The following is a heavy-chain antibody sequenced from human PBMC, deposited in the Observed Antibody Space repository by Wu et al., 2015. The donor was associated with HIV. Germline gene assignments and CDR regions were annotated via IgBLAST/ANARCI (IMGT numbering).Heavy chain of an antibody. CDR3: ASPRSPGFSSAWPTYFDY. J-gene: IGHJ4*02. V-gene: IGHV1-69*05. D-gene: IGHD6-19*01. CDR2: IIPLFGTT. Sequence: QVQLVQSGAEVKKPGSSVKISCKASGNTFNAINWVRQAPGQGLEWMGGIIPLFGTTDYAQIFQGRVTITTDESTSTAYMRLCSLRSEDTAVYYCASPRSPGFSSAWPTYFDYWGQGTLVTVSS. CDR1: GNTFNA.